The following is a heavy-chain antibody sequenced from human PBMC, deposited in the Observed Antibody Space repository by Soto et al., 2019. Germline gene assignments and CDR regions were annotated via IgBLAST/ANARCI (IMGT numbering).Heavy chain of an antibody. V-gene: IGHV3-30*18. CDR3: AKEGPSQWEVVN. CDR2: ISFDGSEK. J-gene: IGHJ4*02. Sequence: QVQLVESGGGVVQPGRSLRLSCAASGFSFTSYGLQWVRQAPGKGLEWVAGISFDGSEKYYADSVKGRLTISRDKSKNTLYLQMNSLRAEDTAVYYCAKEGPSQWEVVNWGQGTLVTVSS. D-gene: IGHD1-26*01. CDR1: GFSFTSYG.